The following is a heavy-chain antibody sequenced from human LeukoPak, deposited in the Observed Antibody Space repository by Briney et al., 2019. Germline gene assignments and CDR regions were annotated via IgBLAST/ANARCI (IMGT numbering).Heavy chain of an antibody. Sequence: QPGGHLRLSGVASGLTCDTLWMPSVSHAAGKWLEWGANIKQGGGETHHVDCVRGRFTSSRENTKNFGCQQLGTLRTEDTAVYYCARHILYRLDPWRQGTLVTVSS. CDR3: ARHILYRLDP. J-gene: IGHJ5*02. V-gene: IGHV3-7*01. D-gene: IGHD2-8*01. CDR2: IKQGGGET. CDR1: GLTCDTLW.